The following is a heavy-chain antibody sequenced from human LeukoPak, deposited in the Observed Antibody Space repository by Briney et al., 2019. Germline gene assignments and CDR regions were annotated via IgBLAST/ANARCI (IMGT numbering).Heavy chain of an antibody. J-gene: IGHJ4*02. Sequence: GGSLRFSCAASGFTFSSYSMNWVRQAQGEGLEWVSSIRSSSNYIYYADSVKGRFTISRDNAKNSLYLQMNSLRAEDTAVYYCARGNDYGDYVGLFDYWGQGTLVTVSS. CDR1: GFTFSSYS. D-gene: IGHD4-17*01. CDR3: ARGNDYGDYVGLFDY. V-gene: IGHV3-21*01. CDR2: IRSSSNYI.